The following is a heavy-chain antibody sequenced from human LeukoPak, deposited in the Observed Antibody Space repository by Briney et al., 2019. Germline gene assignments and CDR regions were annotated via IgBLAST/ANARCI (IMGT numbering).Heavy chain of an antibody. J-gene: IGHJ5*02. D-gene: IGHD5-18*01. CDR3: VKAPTVAGSYGWFDP. Sequence: SETLSLTCTVSGGSVSSGSYYWSWIRQSPGKGLEWIGFIYSGGRTNYNPFLRSRVVISADASKNQISLRVESMTAADTAVYYCVKAPTVAGSYGWFDPWGQGTLVTVSS. CDR1: GGSVSSGSYY. CDR2: IYSGGRT. V-gene: IGHV4-31*03.